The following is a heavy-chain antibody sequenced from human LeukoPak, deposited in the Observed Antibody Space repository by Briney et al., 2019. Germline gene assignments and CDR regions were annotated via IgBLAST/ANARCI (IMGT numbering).Heavy chain of an antibody. J-gene: IGHJ5*02. CDR2: IYYSGIT. CDR1: GGSISSSSYY. D-gene: IGHD3-22*01. V-gene: IGHV4-39*07. Sequence: SETLPLTCTVSGGSISSSSYYWGWIRQPPGKGLEWIGSIYYSGITYYNPSLKSRVTISVDTSKNQFSLNLSSVAAADTAVYYCAKSSGYSFWFDTWGQGTLVTVSS. CDR3: AKSSGYSFWFDT.